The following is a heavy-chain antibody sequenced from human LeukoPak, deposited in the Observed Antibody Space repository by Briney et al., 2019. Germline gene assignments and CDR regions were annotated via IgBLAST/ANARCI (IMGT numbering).Heavy chain of an antibody. CDR3: AIPPYYYDSSSDI. D-gene: IGHD3-22*01. CDR2: ITSDSSAT. V-gene: IGHV3-48*04. Sequence: GGSLRLSCAASGFTFSTYSMNWVRQAPGKGLEWVSYITSDSSATYYADSVKGRFTISRDNAKNSLYLQMNSLRAEDTAVYYCAIPPYYYDSSSDIWGQGTMVTVSS. CDR1: GFTFSTYS. J-gene: IGHJ3*02.